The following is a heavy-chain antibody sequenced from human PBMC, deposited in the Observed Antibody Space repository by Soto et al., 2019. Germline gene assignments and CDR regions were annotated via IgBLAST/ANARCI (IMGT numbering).Heavy chain of an antibody. CDR2: IYYSGSI. D-gene: IGHD6-19*01. V-gene: IGHV4-39*01. Sequence: QLQLQESGPGLVKPSETLSLTCSVSGGSISSSSYYWGWIRQPPGKGLEWIGSIYYSGSIDYNPSLKGRVTISVDTSKNQFSLKLSSVTAAETAVYYCARQSSGWYNWFDPWGQGTLVTVSS. J-gene: IGHJ5*02. CDR1: GGSISSSSYY. CDR3: ARQSSGWYNWFDP.